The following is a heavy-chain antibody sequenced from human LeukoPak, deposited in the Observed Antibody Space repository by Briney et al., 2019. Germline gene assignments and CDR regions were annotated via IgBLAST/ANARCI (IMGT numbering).Heavy chain of an antibody. J-gene: IGHJ4*02. D-gene: IGHD3-10*01. V-gene: IGHV3-7*05. CDR3: ARDHRGVSDY. Sequence: PGGSLRLSCAASGFTFSRHWMSWVRQAPGKGLEWVANIKQDGSEIHYVDSVKGRLTISRDNAKNSLYLQMNSLRAEDTAVYYCARDHRGVSDYWGQGTLVTVSS. CDR1: GFTFSRHW. CDR2: IKQDGSEI.